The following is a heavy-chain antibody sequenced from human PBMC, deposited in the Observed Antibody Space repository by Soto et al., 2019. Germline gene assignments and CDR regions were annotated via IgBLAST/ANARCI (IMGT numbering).Heavy chain of an antibody. D-gene: IGHD4-17*01. CDR1: GFTFSNAW. CDR2: IKSKTDGGTT. J-gene: IGHJ3*02. V-gene: IGHV3-15*07. Sequence: EVQLVESGGGSVKPGGPLRLSCAASGFTFSNAWMTWVRQAPGKGLEWVGRIKSKTDGGTTDYAAPVIGRFTISRDDSKNTLYLQMNSLKTEDTAVYYCTTGGDSGDFGPFEIWGQGTVVTVSS. CDR3: TTGGDSGDFGPFEI.